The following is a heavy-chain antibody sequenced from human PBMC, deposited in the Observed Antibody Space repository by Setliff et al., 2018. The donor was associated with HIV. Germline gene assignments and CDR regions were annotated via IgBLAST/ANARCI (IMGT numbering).Heavy chain of an antibody. V-gene: IGHV4-38-2*01. Sequence: SETLSLTCAVSVYSIGSGSFWGWIRQPPGKGLEWIATIPHNGGTYYNPDPSLTGRVTISLDTSKNQFSLKLAFVTAADTAVYYCARYSTLTTNFDYWGQGTLVTVSS. J-gene: IGHJ4*02. CDR2: IPHNGGT. CDR3: ARYSTLTTNFDY. D-gene: IGHD4-17*01. CDR1: VYSIGSGSF.